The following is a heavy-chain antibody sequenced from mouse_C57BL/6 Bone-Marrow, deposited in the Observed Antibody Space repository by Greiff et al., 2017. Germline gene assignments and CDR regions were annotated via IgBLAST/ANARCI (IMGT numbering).Heavy chain of an antibody. V-gene: IGHV1-7*01. CDR2: ISPSSGYT. J-gene: IGHJ1*03. CDR1: GYTFTRYW. Sequence: VQLQESGAELAKPGASVKLSCKASGYTFTRYWMHWVKRRPGQGLEWIGYISPSSGYTKYNQKFKDKATLTADKSSSTAYMQLSSLTYEDSAVYYCVRSYYSNYVCWYFDVWGTGTTVTVSS. D-gene: IGHD2-5*01. CDR3: VRSYYSNYVCWYFDV.